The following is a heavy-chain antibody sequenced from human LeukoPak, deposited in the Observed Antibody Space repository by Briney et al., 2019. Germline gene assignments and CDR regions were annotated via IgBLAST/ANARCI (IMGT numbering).Heavy chain of an antibody. CDR3: ARHRDLPAEIDY. Sequence: SETLSLTCTVPAGSINRYYWSWIRQPPGKGLEWIGYIYDRGNTNYNPSLKSRVTISLDTSKDQFSLKLSSATAADTAVYYCARHRDLPAEIDYWGQGTLVTVSS. V-gene: IGHV4-59*08. J-gene: IGHJ4*02. CDR2: IYDRGNT. CDR1: AGSINRYY. D-gene: IGHD2-2*01.